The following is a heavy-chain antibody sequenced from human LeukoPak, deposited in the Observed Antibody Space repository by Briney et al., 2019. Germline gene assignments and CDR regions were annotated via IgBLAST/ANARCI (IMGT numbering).Heavy chain of an antibody. CDR2: ISGSGDGT. D-gene: IGHD2-21*02. V-gene: IGHV3-23*01. CDR1: EFTFSSYA. Sequence: GGSLSLSCAASEFTFSSYAMTWVRQAPGRGLEWVSGISGSGDGTYYPHSVKGRFPISRDNARDQLYLHISSLRAQNTAVYYCARERGVAYCGGDCYSGLDWIAPRSAFDIWGQGTMVTVSS. CDR3: ARERGVAYCGGDCYSGLDWIAPRSAFDI. J-gene: IGHJ3*02.